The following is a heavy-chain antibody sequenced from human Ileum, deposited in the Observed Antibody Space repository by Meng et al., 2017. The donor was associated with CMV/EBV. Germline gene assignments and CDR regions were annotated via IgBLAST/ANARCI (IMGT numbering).Heavy chain of an antibody. J-gene: IGHJ4*02. CDR1: GFTFGDYA. Sequence: GESLKISCTASGFTFGDYAMSWVRQAPGKGLKWVGFIRSKAYGGTTEYAASVKGRFTISRDDSKSIAYLQMNSLKTEDTAVYYCTRERDYDFWSGYYPLDYWGQGTLVTVSS. CDR2: IRSKAYGGTT. D-gene: IGHD3-3*01. CDR3: TRERDYDFWSGYYPLDY. V-gene: IGHV3-49*04.